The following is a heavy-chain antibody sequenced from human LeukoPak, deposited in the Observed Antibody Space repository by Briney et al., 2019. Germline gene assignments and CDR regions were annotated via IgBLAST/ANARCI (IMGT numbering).Heavy chain of an antibody. J-gene: IGHJ6*02. Sequence: SVKVSCKASGGTFSSYAISWVRQAPGQGLEWMGGIIPIFGTANYAQKFQGRVTITADESTSTAYMELSSLRSEDTAVYYCARGSYGTESIYYYYYYGMDAWGQGTTVTVSS. CDR1: GGTFSSYA. V-gene: IGHV1-69*13. CDR3: ARGSYGTESIYYYYYYGMDA. CDR2: IIPIFGTA. D-gene: IGHD5-18*01.